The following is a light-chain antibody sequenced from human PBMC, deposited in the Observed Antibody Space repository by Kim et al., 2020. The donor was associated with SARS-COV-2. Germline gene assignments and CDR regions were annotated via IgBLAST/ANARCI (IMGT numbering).Light chain of an antibody. V-gene: IGLV1-47*02. CDR2: SNN. J-gene: IGLJ3*02. CDR1: TSNIGRNY. Sequence: QSVLTQPPSASGTPGRRVTISCSGRTSNIGRNYVYWHQQLPGTAPKLLIFSNNQRPSGVPDRFSGSKSGTSASLAISGLRSADEADYYCAVWDDSLNGWVFGGGTKVTVL. CDR3: AVWDDSLNGWV.